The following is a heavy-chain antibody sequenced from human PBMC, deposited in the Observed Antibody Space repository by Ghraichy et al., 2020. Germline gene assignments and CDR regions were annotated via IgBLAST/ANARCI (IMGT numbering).Heavy chain of an antibody. D-gene: IGHD3-9*01. CDR2: VYSSGST. J-gene: IGHJ4*02. V-gene: IGHV4-61*02. Sequence: SETLSLTCTVSGGSISSGSYYWSWIRQPAGKGLEWVGRVYSSGSTNYNPSLKSPVTISVYTYKNPFSLNLRSVTAADTSVYYCARGKCHILTGYFACFDYGAREPWSPSPQ. CDR3: ARGKCHILTGYFACFDY. CDR1: GGSISSGSYY.